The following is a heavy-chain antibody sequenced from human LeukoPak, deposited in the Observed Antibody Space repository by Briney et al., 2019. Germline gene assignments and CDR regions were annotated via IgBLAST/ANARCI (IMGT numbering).Heavy chain of an antibody. CDR3: TGPPD. Sequence: PGGSLRLSCAASGLSFSDAWRSWVRQAPGKGLEWVGRIKGEAAGGTTDYVASVKGRFTISRDGAKNTLYLQMNNLKSEDTAVYYCTGPPDWGQGTLVTVSS. J-gene: IGHJ4*02. CDR1: GLSFSDAW. CDR2: IKGEAAGGTT. V-gene: IGHV3-15*01.